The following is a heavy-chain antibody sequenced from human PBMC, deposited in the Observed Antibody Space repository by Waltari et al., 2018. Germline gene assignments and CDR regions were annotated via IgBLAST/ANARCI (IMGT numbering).Heavy chain of an antibody. J-gene: IGHJ4*02. D-gene: IGHD2-2*01. Sequence: EVQLVESGGGLVQPGGSLRLSCAASWFTSSTYWMSWVAQTPGKGLGLVGNIKEDGSAETYVDSVKGLFTIARDDARKSLYLQMNSLRAEDTAVYYCAREMPAGLVFLDYWGQGTPVTVSS. CDR3: AREMPAGLVFLDY. V-gene: IGHV3-7*01. CDR1: WFTSSTYW. CDR2: IKEDGSAE.